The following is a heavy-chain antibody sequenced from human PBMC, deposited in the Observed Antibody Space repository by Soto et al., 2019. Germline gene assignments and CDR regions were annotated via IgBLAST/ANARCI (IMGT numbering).Heavy chain of an antibody. V-gene: IGHV3-48*01. Sequence: PGGSLRLSCAASGFTFTTYSMNWVRQAPGKGLEWVSYIRYSGTTIYYADSVKGRFTISRDNSKNTLYLQMNSLRVEDTDVYYCAKKVPGSNPLDSWGQGALVTVSS. CDR3: AKKVPGSNPLDS. J-gene: IGHJ4*02. CDR2: IRYSGTTI. D-gene: IGHD1-1*01. CDR1: GFTFTTYS.